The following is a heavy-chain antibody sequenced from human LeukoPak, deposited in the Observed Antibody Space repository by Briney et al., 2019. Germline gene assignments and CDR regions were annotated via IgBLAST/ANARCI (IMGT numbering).Heavy chain of an antibody. Sequence: GRSLRLSCAASGFTFDDYAMHWVRQAPGKGLEWVSGISWNSGSIGYADSVMGRFTISSDNAKNSLYLQMNSLRAEDTALYYCAKVDGYCSGGSCRHDAFDIWGQGTMVTVSS. V-gene: IGHV3-9*01. D-gene: IGHD2-15*01. CDR2: ISWNSGSI. CDR3: AKVDGYCSGGSCRHDAFDI. CDR1: GFTFDDYA. J-gene: IGHJ3*02.